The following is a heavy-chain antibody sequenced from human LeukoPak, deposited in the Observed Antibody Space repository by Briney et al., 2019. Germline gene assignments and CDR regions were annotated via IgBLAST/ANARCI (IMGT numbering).Heavy chain of an antibody. CDR2: INPNSGGT. CDR1: GYTFTGYY. J-gene: IGHJ6*03. D-gene: IGHD5-24*01. CDR3: AREVGENAEMATITDYYYMDV. Sequence: ASVKVSCKASGYTFTGYYVHWVRQAPGQGLEWMGWINPNSGGTNYAQKFQGRVTMTRDTSISTAYMELSRLRSDDTAVYYCAREVGENAEMATITDYYYMDVWGEGTTVTVSS. V-gene: IGHV1-2*02.